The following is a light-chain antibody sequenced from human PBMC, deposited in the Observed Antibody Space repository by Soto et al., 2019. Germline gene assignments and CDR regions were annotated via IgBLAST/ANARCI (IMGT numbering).Light chain of an antibody. CDR2: GSS. V-gene: IGKV3-20*01. CDR3: HQYGSSPPYT. CDR1: QSVSNNY. J-gene: IGKJ2*01. Sequence: EIVLTQSPGTLSLSPGERATLSCRASQSVSNNYIAWFQQKPGQAPRLLIFGSSDRATGIPDRFSGSGSGTDLTLTISRLEPEDFAVYYCHQYGSSPPYTFGQGTYLEIK.